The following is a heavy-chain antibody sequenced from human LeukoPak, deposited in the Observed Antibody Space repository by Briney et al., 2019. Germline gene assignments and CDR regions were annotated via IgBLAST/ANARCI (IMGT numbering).Heavy chain of an antibody. J-gene: IGHJ4*02. CDR2: IYNTGST. CDR3: ARDGGGTGRPFDF. D-gene: IGHD1-26*01. V-gene: IGHV4-4*07. Sequence: SETLSLTCTVSGGSISIYYWNWIRQPAGKGLEWIGRIYNTGSTNYNPSLKSRVAMSVDTSNNRLSLNLSPVTAADTAVYYCARDGGGTGRPFDFWGQGTLVTVSS. CDR1: GGSISIYY.